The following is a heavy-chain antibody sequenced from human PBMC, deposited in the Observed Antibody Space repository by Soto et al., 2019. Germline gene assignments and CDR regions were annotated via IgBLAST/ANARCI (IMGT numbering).Heavy chain of an antibody. CDR3: ARKKDSNYLVYYYYYGMDV. J-gene: IGHJ6*02. D-gene: IGHD4-4*01. CDR2: ISAYNGNT. Sequence: QVQLVQSGAEVKKPGASVKVSCKASGYTFTSYGISWVRQAPGQGLEWMGWISAYNGNTNYAQKLQGRVTMTTDTSTITAYMELRSLRSDDTAVYYWARKKDSNYLVYYYYYGMDVWGQGTKVTVSS. V-gene: IGHV1-18*04. CDR1: GYTFTSYG.